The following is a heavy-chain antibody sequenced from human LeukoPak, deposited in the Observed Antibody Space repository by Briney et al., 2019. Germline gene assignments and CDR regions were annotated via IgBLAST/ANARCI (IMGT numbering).Heavy chain of an antibody. CDR1: GYSIGTGNY. Sequence: SDTLSLTCSVSGYSIGTGNYWAWIRQPPGKGLEWIGEINHSGSTNYNPSLKSRVTISVDTSKNQFSLKLSSVTAADTAVYYCAGARNYYYYYMDVWGKGTTVTVSS. CDR3: AGARNYYYYYMDV. J-gene: IGHJ6*03. CDR2: INHSGST. V-gene: IGHV4-38-2*02.